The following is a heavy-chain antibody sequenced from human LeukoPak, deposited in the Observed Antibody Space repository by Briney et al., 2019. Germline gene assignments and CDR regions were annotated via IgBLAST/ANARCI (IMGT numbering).Heavy chain of an antibody. D-gene: IGHD3-10*01. CDR1: GFTFSTYS. V-gene: IGHV3-48*02. J-gene: IGHJ4*02. Sequence: GGSLRLSCAASGFTFSTYSMNWVRQAPGKGLEWVAYISRSSSSKHYADSVKGRFTISRDNAKNSLYLQMNSLRDEDTAVYYCVREDPSEYGSIDYWGQGTPVTVSS. CDR2: ISRSSSSK. CDR3: VREDPSEYGSIDY.